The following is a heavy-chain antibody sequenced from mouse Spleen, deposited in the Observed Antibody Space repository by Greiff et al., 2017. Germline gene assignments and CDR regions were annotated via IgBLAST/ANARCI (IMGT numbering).Heavy chain of an antibody. CDR3: ARSGPTVVPSYYLDY. Sequence: VQLQQSGPELVKPGASVKIPCKASGYTFTDYNMDWVKQSHGKSLEWIGDINPNNGGTIYNQKFKGKATLTVDKSSCTAYMELRSLTSEDTAVYYCARSGPTVVPSYYLDYWGQGTTLTVSS. CDR2: INPNNGGT. CDR1: GYTFTDYN. D-gene: IGHD1-1*01. J-gene: IGHJ2*01. V-gene: IGHV1-18*01.